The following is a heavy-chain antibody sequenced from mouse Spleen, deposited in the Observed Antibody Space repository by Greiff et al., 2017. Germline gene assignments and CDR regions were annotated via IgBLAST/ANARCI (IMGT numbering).Heavy chain of an antibody. CDR2: IDPSDSYT. J-gene: IGHJ4*01. D-gene: IGHD2-3*01. V-gene: IGHV1-69*02. CDR3: ARRDGYHGMDY. CDR1: GYTFTSYW. Sequence: VQLQQPGAELVKPGASVKLSCKASGYTFTSYWMHWVKQRPGQGLEWIGEIDPSDSYTNYNQKFKGKATLTGDKSASTAYMQLSSLTSEDSAVYYCARRDGYHGMDYWGQRTSVTVSS.